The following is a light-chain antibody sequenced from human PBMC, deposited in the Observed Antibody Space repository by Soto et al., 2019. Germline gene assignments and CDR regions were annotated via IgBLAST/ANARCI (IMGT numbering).Light chain of an antibody. J-gene: IGKJ4*01. CDR2: DAS. Sequence: DIQMTQSPCSLSASVVGRFTITFRASQDVGNCLNWYQQKAGRAPKFLMQDASNLETGVPSRFSGSGSGKYFSFTITSLQPEDVATYYCQQCRDVPLTFGGGTKVDIK. CDR3: QQCRDVPLT. V-gene: IGKV1-33*01. CDR1: QDVGNC.